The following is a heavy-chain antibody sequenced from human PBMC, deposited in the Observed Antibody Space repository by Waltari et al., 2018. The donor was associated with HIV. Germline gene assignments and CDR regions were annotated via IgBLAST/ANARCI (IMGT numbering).Heavy chain of an antibody. D-gene: IGHD3-9*01. CDR2: IYPGGDI. V-gene: IGHV3-53*02. Sequence: EMEVVETGGTVIQPGGSLRLSCVASQFFVSNSYMTWVRQRPGKEVEGVAVIYPGGDIYYRDSVKGRFTLSRDRVNNSVSLQIDNLMLDDTAFYFCARGIRYLDPWGQGTLVTVST. J-gene: IGHJ5*02. CDR3: ARGIRYLDP. CDR1: QFFVSNSY.